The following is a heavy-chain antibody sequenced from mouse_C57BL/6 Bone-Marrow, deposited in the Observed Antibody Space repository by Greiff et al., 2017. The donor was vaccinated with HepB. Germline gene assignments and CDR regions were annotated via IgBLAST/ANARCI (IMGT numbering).Heavy chain of an antibody. D-gene: IGHD1-1*01. Sequence: DVHLVESGGGLVKPGGSLKLSCAASGFTFSDYGMHWVRQAPEKGLEWVAYISSGSSTIYYADTVKGRFTISRDNAKNTLVLQMTSLRSEDTAMYYCASHYYGSSGFDYWGQGTTLTVSS. J-gene: IGHJ2*01. V-gene: IGHV5-17*01. CDR1: GFTFSDYG. CDR2: ISSGSSTI. CDR3: ASHYYGSSGFDY.